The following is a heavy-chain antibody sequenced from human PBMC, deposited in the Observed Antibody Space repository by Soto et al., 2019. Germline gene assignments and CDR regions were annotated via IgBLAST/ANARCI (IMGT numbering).Heavy chain of an antibody. Sequence: QVQLVESGGGVVQPGRSLRLSCAASGFTFSNYIMHWVRQAPGKGLEWVAILLHDGNNKYYADSVKGRFTIYRDNSKNTLYLQMNSLRTEDTAIYYCARDDEGGSYCDLGYWGQGTLVTVSS. CDR1: GFTFSNYI. CDR3: ARDDEGGSYCDLGY. CDR2: LLHDGNNK. D-gene: IGHD3-10*01. J-gene: IGHJ4*02. V-gene: IGHV3-30-3*01.